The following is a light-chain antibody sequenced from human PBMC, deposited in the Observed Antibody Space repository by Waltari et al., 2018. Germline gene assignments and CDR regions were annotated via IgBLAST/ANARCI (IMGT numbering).Light chain of an antibody. J-gene: IGKJ1*01. CDR3: QKYGTLPAT. CDR2: DAS. V-gene: IGKV3-20*01. Sequence: EIVLTQSPGTLSLSPGERATLSCRASQTVSRYLAWYQQKPGQAPRLLIYDASSRATGIPDRLSGSGSGTDFSLTISRLEPEDFAVYYCQKYGTLPATFGQGTKVQMK. CDR1: QTVSRY.